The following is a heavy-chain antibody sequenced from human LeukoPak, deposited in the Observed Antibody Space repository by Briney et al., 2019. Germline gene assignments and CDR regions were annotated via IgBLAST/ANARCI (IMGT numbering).Heavy chain of an antibody. D-gene: IGHD2-21*01. V-gene: IGHV1-8*03. CDR1: GYTFTSYG. Sequence: ASVKVPCKASGYTFTSYGISWVRQAPGQGLEWMGWMNPNSGNTGYAQKFQGRVTITRNTSISTAYMELSSLRSEDTAVYYCARVRAGLFDYWGQGTLVTVSS. CDR3: ARVRAGLFDY. CDR2: MNPNSGNT. J-gene: IGHJ4*02.